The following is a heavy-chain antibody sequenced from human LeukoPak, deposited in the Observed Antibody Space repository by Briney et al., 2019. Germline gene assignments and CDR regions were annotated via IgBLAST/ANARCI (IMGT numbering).Heavy chain of an antibody. D-gene: IGHD6-13*01. V-gene: IGHV1-3*01. Sequence: ASVKVSCKASGYTFTSYAMHWVRQAPGQRLEWMGWISAGNGNTKYSQKLQGRVTITRDTSASTAYMELSSLRSEDTAVYYCARPGIAAAAPVAEYFQHWGQGTLVTVSS. CDR1: GYTFTSYA. CDR3: ARPGIAAAAPVAEYFQH. CDR2: ISAGNGNT. J-gene: IGHJ1*01.